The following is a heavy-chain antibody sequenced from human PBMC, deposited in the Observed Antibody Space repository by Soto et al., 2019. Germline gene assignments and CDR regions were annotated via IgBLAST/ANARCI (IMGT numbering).Heavy chain of an antibody. CDR3: ASTPQLVIAPTEESGPYYFDY. D-gene: IGHD6-13*01. J-gene: IGHJ4*02. V-gene: IGHV3-11*06. Sequence: PGGSLRLSCAASGFTFSDYYMSWIRQAPGKGLEWVSYISSSSSYTNYADSVKGRFTISRDNAKNSLYLQMNSLRAEDTAVYYCASTPQLVIAPTEESGPYYFDYWGQGTLVTVSS. CDR1: GFTFSDYY. CDR2: ISSSSSYT.